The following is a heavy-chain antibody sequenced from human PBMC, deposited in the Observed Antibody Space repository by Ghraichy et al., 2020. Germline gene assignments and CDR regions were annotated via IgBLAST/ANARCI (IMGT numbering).Heavy chain of an antibody. D-gene: IGHD5-24*01. CDR3: ARDKGGDGYNPSNLFDY. CDR2: INPNSGGT. CDR1: GYTFTGYY. Sequence: ASVKVSCKASGYTFTGYYMHWVRQAPGQGLEWMGWINPNSGGTNYAQKFQGWVTMTRDTSISTAYMELSRLRSDDTAVYYCARDKGGDGYNPSNLFDYWGQGTLVTVSS. J-gene: IGHJ4*02. V-gene: IGHV1-2*04.